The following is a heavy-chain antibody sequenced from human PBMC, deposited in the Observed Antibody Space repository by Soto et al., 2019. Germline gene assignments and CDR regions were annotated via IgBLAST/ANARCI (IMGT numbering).Heavy chain of an antibody. D-gene: IGHD2-15*01. V-gene: IGHV1-24*01. Sequence: ASVKVSCKVSGYTLTELSMHWVRQAPGKGLEWMGGFDPEDGETIYAQKFQGRVTMTEDTSTDTAYMELSSLRSEDTAVYYCATSLGYCSGGSCYPYYYYGMDVWGQGTTVTV. CDR1: GYTLTELS. CDR2: FDPEDGET. CDR3: ATSLGYCSGGSCYPYYYYGMDV. J-gene: IGHJ6*02.